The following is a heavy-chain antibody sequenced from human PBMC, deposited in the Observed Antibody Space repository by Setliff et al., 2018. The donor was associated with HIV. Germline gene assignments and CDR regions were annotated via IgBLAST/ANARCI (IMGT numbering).Heavy chain of an antibody. V-gene: IGHV4-38-2*02. J-gene: IGHJ3*02. CDR2: IYHAGNT. CDR3: ARGTTLNVVPDAFDI. CDR1: GYSISSGYY. Sequence: SETLSLTCTVPGYSISSGYYWAWIQQPPGKGLEWIGYIYHAGNTYYNPSLKSRVTISVDTSKNQISLRLNSLTAADTAVYYCARGTTLNVVPDAFDIWGQGTMVTVSS. D-gene: IGHD4-17*01.